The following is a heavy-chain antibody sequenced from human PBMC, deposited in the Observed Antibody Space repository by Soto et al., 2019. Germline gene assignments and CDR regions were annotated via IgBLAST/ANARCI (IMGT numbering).Heavy chain of an antibody. CDR2: ISYDGSNK. J-gene: IGHJ5*02. Sequence: QVQLVESGGGVVQPGRSLRLSCAASGFTFSSYAMHWVRQAPGKGLEWVAVISYDGSNKYYADSVKGRFTISRDNSKKTXXLQMNRRGAEDTAVYYCARTLEYRIAAAGSNWFDPWGPGTLVTVSS. CDR3: ARTLEYRIAAAGSNWFDP. D-gene: IGHD6-13*01. CDR1: GFTFSSYA. V-gene: IGHV3-30-3*01.